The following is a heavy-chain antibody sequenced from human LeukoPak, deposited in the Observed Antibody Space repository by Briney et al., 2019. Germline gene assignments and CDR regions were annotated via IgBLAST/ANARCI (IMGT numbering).Heavy chain of an antibody. V-gene: IGHV3-23*01. CDR3: AAEASQTANYDKSTYYDY. J-gene: IGHJ4*02. CDR1: GLSFPNYA. CDR2: ISSGGGTK. Sequence: PGGSLRLSCAASGLSFPNYAMSWVRQAPGKGLEWVSVISSGGGTKYYADSVKGRCTISRDDSNNTLFLQLSSLTADDTAVYFCAAEASQTANYDKSTYYDYWGRGTLVAVSS. D-gene: IGHD3-16*01.